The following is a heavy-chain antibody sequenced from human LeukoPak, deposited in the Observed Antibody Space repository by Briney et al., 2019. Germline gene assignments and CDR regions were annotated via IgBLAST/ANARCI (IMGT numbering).Heavy chain of an antibody. J-gene: IGHJ4*02. D-gene: IGHD3-22*01. CDR3: GRGHGGYYSDSSGPVDY. CDR1: GFTFGTFW. V-gene: IGHV3-7*01. Sequence: GGSLRLSCEASGFTFGTFWMSWVRQAPGKGLEWVANIKQGGSEKNYVDSVKGRFTIARDDAKNSLYLQMNSLRAEDTAVYYCGRGHGGYYSDSSGPVDYWGQGTLVTVSS. CDR2: IKQGGSEK.